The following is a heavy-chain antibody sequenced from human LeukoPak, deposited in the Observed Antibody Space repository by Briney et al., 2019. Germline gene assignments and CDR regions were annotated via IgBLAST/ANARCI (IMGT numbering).Heavy chain of an antibody. V-gene: IGHV3-21*04. D-gene: IGHD3-22*01. Sequence: PGGSLRLSCAASGFTFSSYSMNWVRQAPGKGLEWVSSISSSSSYIYYADSVKGRFTISRDNAKNSLYLQMNSLRAEDTAMYYCARVEYYYDSSNYYRQLLYFNYWGQGTLVTVSS. CDR2: ISSSSSYI. CDR3: ARVEYYYDSSNYYRQLLYFNY. J-gene: IGHJ4*02. CDR1: GFTFSSYS.